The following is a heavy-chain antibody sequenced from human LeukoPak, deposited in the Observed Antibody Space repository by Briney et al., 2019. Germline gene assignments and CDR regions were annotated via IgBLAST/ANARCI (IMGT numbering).Heavy chain of an antibody. CDR3: ARSGMGVFDF. J-gene: IGHJ3*01. CDR2: IYYSGNT. CDR1: GGSISSYY. Sequence: PSETLSLTCTVSGGSISSYYWSWIRQPPGKGLEWIGYIYYSGNTNYNSSLKSRVSISRDTSKNQFSLELSSVTTADTAVYYCARSGMGVFDFWGQGTMVTVSS. V-gene: IGHV4-59*01. D-gene: IGHD1-26*01.